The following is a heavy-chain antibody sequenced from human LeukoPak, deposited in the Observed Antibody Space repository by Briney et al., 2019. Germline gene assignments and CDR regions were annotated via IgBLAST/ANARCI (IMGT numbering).Heavy chain of an antibody. J-gene: IGHJ5*02. V-gene: IGHV4-61*02. CDR2: IYTNGNT. CDR1: GGSISSGNYY. CDR3: ARAGTYYDIWTGYYPNWFDP. Sequence: SDTLSLTCSVSGGSISSGNYYWTWIRQPAGKGLECIGRIYTNGNTNYNPSLKSRVTISLDTSKNQFSLKLTSVTAADTAVYYCARAGTYYDIWTGYYPNWFDPWGQGTLVTVSS. D-gene: IGHD3-9*01.